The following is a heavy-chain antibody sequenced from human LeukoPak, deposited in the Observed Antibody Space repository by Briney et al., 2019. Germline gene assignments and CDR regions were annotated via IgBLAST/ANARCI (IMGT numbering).Heavy chain of an antibody. CDR2: IYYSGST. V-gene: IGHV4-61*01. CDR3: ARRGYSSGYFDY. CDR1: GGSVIGGSYS. J-gene: IGHJ4*02. Sequence: PSETLSLTCTVSGGSVIGGSYSWSWIRQPPGKGLEWIGYIYYSGSTNYNPSLKSRVTISVDTSKNQFSLKLSSVIAADTAVYYCARRGYSSGYFDYWGQGTLVTVSS. D-gene: IGHD5-18*01.